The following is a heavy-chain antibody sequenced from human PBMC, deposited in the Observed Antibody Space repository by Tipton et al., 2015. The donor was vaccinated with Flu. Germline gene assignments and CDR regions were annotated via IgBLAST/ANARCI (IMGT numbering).Heavy chain of an antibody. CDR3: ARALNSGREYTFDI. J-gene: IGHJ3*02. CDR2: IIQSGNA. Sequence: TLSLTCTVSGYFISSGYYWGWIRQSPGTGLQWIATIIQSGNAYYNPSFRSRVTISVDTTKNLFSLNPSSVTATDTAVYYCARALNSGREYTFDIWGRGTVVTVSS. V-gene: IGHV4-38-2*02. CDR1: GYFISSGYY. D-gene: IGHD1-26*01.